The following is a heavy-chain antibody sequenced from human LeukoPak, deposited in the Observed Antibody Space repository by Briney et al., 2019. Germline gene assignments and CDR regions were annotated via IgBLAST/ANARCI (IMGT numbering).Heavy chain of an antibody. CDR3: AKGRYDYGAGSYLSVY. Sequence: GGSLRLSCAASGFTFTNYAMSWGCQAPGKGLEWVSGISGSGGSTNYADSVKGRFTISRDNSKNTLYLQMNSLRPEDTGVYYCAKGRYDYGAGSYLSVYRGQGTLVTVSS. V-gene: IGHV3-23*01. J-gene: IGHJ4*02. CDR2: ISGSGGST. D-gene: IGHD3-10*01. CDR1: GFTFTNYA.